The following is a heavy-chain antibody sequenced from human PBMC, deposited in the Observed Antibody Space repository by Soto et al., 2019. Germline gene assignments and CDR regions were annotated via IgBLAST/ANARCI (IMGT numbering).Heavy chain of an antibody. D-gene: IGHD3-3*01. Sequence: ASVKVSCKASGYTFTSYAMHWVRQAPGQRLEWMGWINAGTGNTKYSQKFQGRVTITRDTYESTAYMELSSLRSEDTAVYYWARAKWLSTIFGVVSGSMDVWGQGTTVTVSS. V-gene: IGHV1-3*01. J-gene: IGHJ6*02. CDR2: INAGTGNT. CDR3: ARAKWLSTIFGVVSGSMDV. CDR1: GYTFTSYA.